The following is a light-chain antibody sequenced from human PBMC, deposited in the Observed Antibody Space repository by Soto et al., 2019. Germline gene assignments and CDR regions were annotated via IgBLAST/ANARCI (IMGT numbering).Light chain of an antibody. V-gene: IGLV2-14*01. CDR2: EVS. J-gene: IGLJ1*01. CDR3: SSCSSSSPCF. Sequence: QSALTQPASVSGSPGQSITISCTGTSTDVGGYNYVSWYQQYPGKAPKLIIYEVSIRPSGVSNRFSGSKSGNTASLTISGLQPEDETEYYCSSCSSSSPCFFGTGTKLTVL. CDR1: STDVGGYNY.